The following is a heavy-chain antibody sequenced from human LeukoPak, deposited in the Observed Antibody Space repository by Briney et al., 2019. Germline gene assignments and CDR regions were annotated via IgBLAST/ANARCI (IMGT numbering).Heavy chain of an antibody. V-gene: IGHV3-7*05. CDR1: GFTFSSYW. CDR3: ARLAKPHYYDSSGFAYYFDY. CDR2: IKQDGSEK. J-gene: IGHJ4*02. Sequence: GGSLRLSCAASGFTFSSYWMSWVRQAPGKGLEWVANIKQDGSEKCYVDSVKGRFTISRDNAKNSLYLQMNSLRAEDTAVYYCARLAKPHYYDSSGFAYYFDYWGQGTLVTVSS. D-gene: IGHD3-22*01.